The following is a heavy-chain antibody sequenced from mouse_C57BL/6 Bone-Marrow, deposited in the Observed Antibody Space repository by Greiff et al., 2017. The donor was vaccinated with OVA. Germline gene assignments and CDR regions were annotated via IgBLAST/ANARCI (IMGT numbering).Heavy chain of an antibody. CDR2: IYPGDGDT. J-gene: IGHJ2*01. Sequence: VQLQESGPELVKPGASVKISCKASGYAFSSSWMNWVKQRPGKGLEWIGRIYPGDGDTNYNGKFKGKATLTADKSSSTAYMQLSSLTSEDSAVYVCARHEDGYYASYCDYWGQGTTLTVSS. CDR1: GYAFSSSW. CDR3: ARHEDGYYASYCDY. D-gene: IGHD2-3*01. V-gene: IGHV1-82*01.